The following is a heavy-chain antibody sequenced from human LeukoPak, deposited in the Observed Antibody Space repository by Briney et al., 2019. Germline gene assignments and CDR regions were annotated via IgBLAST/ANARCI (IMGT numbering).Heavy chain of an antibody. CDR2: IKQDGSEK. D-gene: IGHD3-10*01. CDR3: ARDLSGSGKYYFDY. J-gene: IGHJ4*02. V-gene: IGHV3-7*01. CDR1: GFTFSDYW. Sequence: GGSLRLSCASSGFTFSDYWMSWVRQAPGKGLEWVANIKQDGSEKYYVDSVKGRFTISRDNAKNSLYLQMNSLRAEDTAVYYCARDLSGSGKYYFDYWGQGTLVTVSS.